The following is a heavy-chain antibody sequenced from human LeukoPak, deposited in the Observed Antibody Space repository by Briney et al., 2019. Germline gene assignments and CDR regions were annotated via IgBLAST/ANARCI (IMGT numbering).Heavy chain of an antibody. D-gene: IGHD1-7*01. J-gene: IGHJ6*02. Sequence: SETLSLTCTVSGGSISSYYWSWIRQPPGKGLEWIGYIYYSGSTNYNPSLKSRVTISVDTSKNQFSLKLSSVTAADTAVYYCARDNWNYGSTMDVWGQGTTVTVSS. CDR2: IYYSGST. CDR1: GGSISSYY. V-gene: IGHV4-59*01. CDR3: ARDNWNYGSTMDV.